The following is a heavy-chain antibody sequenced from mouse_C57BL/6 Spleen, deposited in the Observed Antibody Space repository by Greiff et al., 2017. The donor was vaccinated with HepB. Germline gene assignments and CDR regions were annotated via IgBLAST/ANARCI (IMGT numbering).Heavy chain of an antibody. V-gene: IGHV5-4*01. Sequence: EVHLVESGGGLVKPGGSLKLSCAASGFTFSSYAMSWVRQTPEKRLEWVATISDGGSYTYYPDNVKGRFTISRDNAKNNLYLQMSHLKSEDTAMYYCARDRAVVATGGYYYAMDYWGQGTSVTVSS. D-gene: IGHD1-1*01. J-gene: IGHJ4*01. CDR3: ARDRAVVATGGYYYAMDY. CDR1: GFTFSSYA. CDR2: ISDGGSYT.